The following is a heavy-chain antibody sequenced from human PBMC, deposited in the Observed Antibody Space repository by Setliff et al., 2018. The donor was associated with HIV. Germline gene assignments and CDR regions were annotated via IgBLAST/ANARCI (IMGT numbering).Heavy chain of an antibody. V-gene: IGHV4-39*01. D-gene: IGHD3-22*01. J-gene: IGHJ4*02. Sequence: PSETLSLTCIVSGGSFSSSIYYWGWIRQPPGKGLEWIGSLFYSGSTYYNPSLKGRVTISVDTSKNQFSLKLSSVTAADTAVYYCARATGGSGYPRFFHYWGQGTLVTVSS. CDR1: GGSFSSSIYY. CDR2: LFYSGST. CDR3: ARATGGSGYPRFFHY.